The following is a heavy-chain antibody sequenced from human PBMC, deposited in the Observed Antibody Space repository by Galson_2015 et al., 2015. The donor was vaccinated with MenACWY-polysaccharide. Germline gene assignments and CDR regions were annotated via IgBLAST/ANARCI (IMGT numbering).Heavy chain of an antibody. J-gene: IGHJ1*01. Sequence: SLRLSCATSGLTFSNAWMNWVRQAPGQGLEWDGRIQQTTQLVTTHYAAPVNVRFTISRDDSKDTLYLQRNSLKTVDTAVYYCTTAGEYRGSPWDFQHWGLGTLVPVSS. CDR1: GLTFSNAW. CDR2: IQQTTQLVTT. CDR3: TTAGEYRGSPWDFQH. D-gene: IGHD1-26*01. V-gene: IGHV3-15*01.